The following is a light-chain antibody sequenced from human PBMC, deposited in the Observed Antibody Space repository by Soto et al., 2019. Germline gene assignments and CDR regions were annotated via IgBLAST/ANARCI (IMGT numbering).Light chain of an antibody. CDR3: CSYAVL. CDR2: EVS. J-gene: IGLJ2*01. CDR1: SSDVGSYNL. V-gene: IGLV2-23*02. Sequence: QSVLTQPASVSGSPGQSITISCTGTSSDVGSYNLVSWYQQHPGKAPKLMIYEVSKRPSGVSNRFSGSKSGNTASLTISGLQAEDEADYYCCSYAVLFGGGTKVTVL.